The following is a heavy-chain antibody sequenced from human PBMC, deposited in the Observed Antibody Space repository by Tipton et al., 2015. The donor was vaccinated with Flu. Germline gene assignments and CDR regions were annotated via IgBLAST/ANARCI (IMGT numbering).Heavy chain of an antibody. CDR1: GYTFTDYW. CDR2: IYPGDSDT. Sequence: VQLVQSGAEVKKPGESLKISCKGSGYTFTDYWIGWVRQMPGKGPEWMGIIYPGDSDTRYSPSFQGQVSISADKSISIAYLQWSNLKASDTAMYYCVRTDLVVIRNDPRAGRHDPPGYYFDNWGQGTLVTVSS. D-gene: IGHD2-2*01. V-gene: IGHV5-51*03. CDR3: VRTDLVVIRNDPRAGRHDPPGYYFDN. J-gene: IGHJ4*02.